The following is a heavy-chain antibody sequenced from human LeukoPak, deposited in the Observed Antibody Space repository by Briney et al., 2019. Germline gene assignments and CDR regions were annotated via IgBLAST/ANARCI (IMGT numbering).Heavy chain of an antibody. V-gene: IGHV4-4*01. CDR1: GFTFSSYA. J-gene: IGHJ4*02. CDR3: ASSDGQPPRFDSSYDVFDY. CDR2: IYHSGRT. D-gene: IGHD5-12*01. Sequence: SLRLSCAASGFTFSSYAMHWVRQPPGKGLEWIGEIYHSGRTNYNPSLKSRVTISLDKSKSQFSLNLSSVTAADTALYFCASSDGQPPRFDSSYDVFDYWGQGTLVTVSS.